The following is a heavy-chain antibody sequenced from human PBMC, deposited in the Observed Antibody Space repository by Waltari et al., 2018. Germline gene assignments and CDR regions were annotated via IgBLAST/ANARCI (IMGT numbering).Heavy chain of an antibody. V-gene: IGHV1-3*04. J-gene: IGHJ4*02. D-gene: IGHD3-3*01. CDR2: INTGNGNT. CDR1: GYTFTSYA. Sequence: QVQLVQSGAEVKKPGASVKVSCKASGYTFTSYAMHWVRQAPGQRLEWMGWINTGNGNTKYSQKFQGRVTITRDTSASTAYMELSSLRSEDTAVYYCARSVRFLEWKAFDYWGQGTLVTVSS. CDR3: ARSVRFLEWKAFDY.